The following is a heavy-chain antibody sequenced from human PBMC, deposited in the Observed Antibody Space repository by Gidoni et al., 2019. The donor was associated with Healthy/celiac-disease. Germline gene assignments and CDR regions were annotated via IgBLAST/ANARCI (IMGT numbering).Heavy chain of an antibody. CDR1: GRTFSSYG. V-gene: IGHV3-33*01. D-gene: IGHD6-19*01. J-gene: IGHJ6*02. CDR2: LWYDGSNK. Sequence: QVKLVEAGGGVGKPGRSLKRSGAASGRTFSSYGRHWVRQAPGKGLEWVAVLWYDGSNKYSAASVNGRFTLSSYTSMHPLYLQMNSPSAEATAVYYCARGRSGWTIELDYYGMAVWGQGTTVTVSS. CDR3: ARGRSGWTIELDYYGMAV.